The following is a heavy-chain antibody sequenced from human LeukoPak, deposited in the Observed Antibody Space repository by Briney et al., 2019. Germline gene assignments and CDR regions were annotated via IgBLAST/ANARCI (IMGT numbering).Heavy chain of an antibody. CDR2: INYSGST. CDR1: GGSISNYY. D-gene: IGHD3-3*01. CDR3: ARFGGPHAFDI. V-gene: IGHV4-59*01. J-gene: IGHJ3*02. Sequence: MSSETLSLTCTVSGGSISNYYWSWIRQPPGKGLEWIAYINYSGSTNYNPSLKSRVTISVDTSKNHFSLTLSSVTAADTAVYYCARFGGPHAFDIWGQGTMVTVSS.